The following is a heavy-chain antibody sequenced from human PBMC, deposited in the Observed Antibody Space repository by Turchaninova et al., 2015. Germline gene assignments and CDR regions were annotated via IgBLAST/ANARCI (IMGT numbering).Heavy chain of an antibody. V-gene: IGHV1-2*04. CDR3: ARERISSGWYARRYFDL. J-gene: IGHJ2*01. Sequence: GLEWMGWINPNSGGTNYAQKFQGWVTMTRDTSISTAYMELSRLRSDDTAVYYCARERISSGWYARRYFDLWGRGTLVTVSS. D-gene: IGHD6-19*01. CDR2: INPNSGGT.